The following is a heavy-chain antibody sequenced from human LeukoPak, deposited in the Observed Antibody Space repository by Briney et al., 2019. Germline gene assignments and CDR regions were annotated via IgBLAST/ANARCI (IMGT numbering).Heavy chain of an antibody. CDR2: IYYSGST. Sequence: PSETLSLTCTVSGGSISSYYWSWIRQPPGKGLEWIGYIYYSGSTNYNPSLKSRVTISVDTSKNQFSLKLSSVTAADTPVYYCARHEGEFDYWGQGTLVTVSS. CDR1: GGSISSYY. V-gene: IGHV4-59*08. D-gene: IGHD3-16*01. CDR3: ARHEGEFDY. J-gene: IGHJ4*02.